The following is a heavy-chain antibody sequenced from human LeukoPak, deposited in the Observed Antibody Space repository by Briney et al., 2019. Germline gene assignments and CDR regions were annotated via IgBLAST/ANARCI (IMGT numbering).Heavy chain of an antibody. CDR1: GGPFSGYY. CDR3: ARGRSGGYFDY. Sequence: KPSETLSFTCAVYGGPFSGYYWSWIRQPPGKGLEWIGEINHSGSTNYNPSLKSRVTISVDASKNQFSLKLSSVTAADTAVYYCARGRSGGYFDYWGQGTLVTVSS. V-gene: IGHV4-34*01. CDR2: INHSGST. D-gene: IGHD3-16*01. J-gene: IGHJ4*02.